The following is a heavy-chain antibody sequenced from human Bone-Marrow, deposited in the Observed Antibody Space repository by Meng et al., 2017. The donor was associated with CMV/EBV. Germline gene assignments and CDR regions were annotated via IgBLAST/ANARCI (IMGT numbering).Heavy chain of an antibody. D-gene: IGHD2-15*01. CDR1: VGSISSYY. Sequence: QVQLQEWGPGLVKPSETLSLSCTVSVGSISSYYWSWIRQPPGKGLEWIGYIYYSGSTNYNPSLKSRVTISVDTSKNQFSLKLSSVTAADTAVYYCASTPPHFDYWGQGTLVTVSS. J-gene: IGHJ4*02. CDR2: IYYSGST. V-gene: IGHV4-59*01. CDR3: ASTPPHFDY.